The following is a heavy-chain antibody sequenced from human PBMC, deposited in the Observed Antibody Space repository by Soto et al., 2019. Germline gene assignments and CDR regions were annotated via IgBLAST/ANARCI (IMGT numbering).Heavy chain of an antibody. J-gene: IGHJ3*02. V-gene: IGHV3-7*05. Sequence: GGSLRLSCAASGFTFSSYWMSWVRQAPGKGLEWVANIKQDGSEKYYVDSVKGRFTISRDNAKNSLYLQMNSLRAEDTAVYYCARKGALLWFGESENDAFDIWGQGTMVTVSS. CDR2: IKQDGSEK. CDR1: GFTFSSYW. D-gene: IGHD3-10*01. CDR3: ARKGALLWFGESENDAFDI.